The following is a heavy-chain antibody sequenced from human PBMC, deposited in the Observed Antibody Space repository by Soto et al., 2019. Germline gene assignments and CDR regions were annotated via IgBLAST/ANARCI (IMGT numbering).Heavy chain of an antibody. CDR1: GYTFTSYG. V-gene: IGHV1-18*01. D-gene: IGHD1-26*01. J-gene: IGHJ4*02. CDR2: ISAYNGNT. Sequence: ASVKVSCKASGYTFTSYGISWVPQAPGQGLEWMGWISAYNGNTKYEQKLQGRVTMTTDTSTSTAYMELRSLRSDDTAVYYCARDAAVGLFDYWGQGTLVTVSS. CDR3: ARDAAVGLFDY.